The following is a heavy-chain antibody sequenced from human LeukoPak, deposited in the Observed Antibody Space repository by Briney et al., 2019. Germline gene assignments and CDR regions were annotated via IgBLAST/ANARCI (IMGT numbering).Heavy chain of an antibody. CDR2: IYYSGST. D-gene: IGHD3-22*01. V-gene: IGHV4-61*08. CDR1: GVSISSGGYS. CDR3: ARVGDDSSGYYYVWNAFDI. Sequence: SETLSLTCAVSGVSISSGGYSWSWIRQPPGKGLEWIGYIYYSGSTNYNPSLKSRVTISVDPSKNQFSLKLSSVTAADSAVYYCARVGDDSSGYYYVWNAFDIWGQGTMVTVSS. J-gene: IGHJ3*02.